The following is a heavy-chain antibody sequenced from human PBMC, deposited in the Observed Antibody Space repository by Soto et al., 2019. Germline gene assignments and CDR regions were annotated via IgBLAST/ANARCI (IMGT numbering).Heavy chain of an antibody. V-gene: IGHV1-69*01. CDR3: AGSPEWSYALYEAVISTFGFY. CDR1: GDTFSKYA. CDR2: IIPIFGAP. J-gene: IGHJ4*02. D-gene: IGHD3-3*01. Sequence: QVRLVQSGTEVKKPGSSVKVSCQASGDTFSKYAISCVRQAPGQGLTWMGGIIPIFGAPNHAQKFQGRVTITADESTTTVDMELTRLTSEDTAVYYCAGSPEWSYALYEAVISTFGFYWGQGTLVTLSS.